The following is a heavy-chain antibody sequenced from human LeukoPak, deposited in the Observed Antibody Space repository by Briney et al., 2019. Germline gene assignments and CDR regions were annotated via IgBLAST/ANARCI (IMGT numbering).Heavy chain of an antibody. V-gene: IGHV3-7*01. Sequence: PGGSLRLSCAVSGLTFRSFWMSWVRQAPGKGLEWVANINQDGSEKYFVDSVRGRFTISRDNSKNSLHLQMNTLRAEDMAVYYCARERDGRFFDYWGQGTLVTVSS. D-gene: IGHD5-24*01. J-gene: IGHJ4*02. CDR2: INQDGSEK. CDR1: GLTFRSFW. CDR3: ARERDGRFFDY.